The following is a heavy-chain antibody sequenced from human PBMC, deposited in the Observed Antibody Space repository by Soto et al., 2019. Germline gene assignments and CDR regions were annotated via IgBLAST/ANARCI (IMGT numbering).Heavy chain of an antibody. CDR3: ARDHGDYNFDY. CDR2: IIPILGIA. J-gene: IGHJ4*02. Sequence: QVQLVQSGAEVKKPGSSVKVSCKASGGTFSSYTISWVRQAPGQGLEWMGRIIPILGIANYAQKFQGRVTITADKSTSTAYMELSSLRSEGTAVYYCARDHGDYNFDYWGQGTLVTVSS. CDR1: GGTFSSYT. V-gene: IGHV1-69*08. D-gene: IGHD4-17*01.